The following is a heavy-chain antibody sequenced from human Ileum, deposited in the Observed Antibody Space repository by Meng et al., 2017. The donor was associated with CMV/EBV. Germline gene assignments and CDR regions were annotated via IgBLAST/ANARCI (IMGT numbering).Heavy chain of an antibody. V-gene: IGHV6-1*01. CDR2: TYYRSKWYN. CDR1: GDSVSSNNTA. D-gene: IGHD3-10*01. CDR3: ARGPGGRFDY. Sequence: QTPSLTGAISGDSVSSNNTAWNWIRQSPSRGLEWLGRTYYRSKWYNDYAVSVKSRITINPDTSKNQFSRQLNSVTPEDTAVYYCARGPGGRFDYWGQGTLVTVSS. J-gene: IGHJ4*02.